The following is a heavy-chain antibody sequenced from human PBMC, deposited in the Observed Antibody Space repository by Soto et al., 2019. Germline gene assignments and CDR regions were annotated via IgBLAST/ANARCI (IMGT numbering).Heavy chain of an antibody. V-gene: IGHV4-31*03. Sequence: SETLSLTCTVSGGSISSGGYFWSWIRQHPGKGLEWIGFIYYSGSTYYNPSLKSRVTISVDTSKNQFSLKLSSVAAADTAVYYCAREGAAPYYYYGMDVWGQGTTVTVSS. CDR2: IYYSGST. D-gene: IGHD6-6*01. CDR3: AREGAAPYYYYGMDV. J-gene: IGHJ6*02. CDR1: GGSISSGGYF.